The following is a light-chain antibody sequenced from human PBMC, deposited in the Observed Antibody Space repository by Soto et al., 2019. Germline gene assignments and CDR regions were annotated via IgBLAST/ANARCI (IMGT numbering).Light chain of an antibody. J-gene: IGKJ4*01. CDR1: QSVPKDY. V-gene: IGKV3-20*01. Sequence: EIVLTQSPGTLSLSPGERATLSCRASQSVPKDYLAWYQHKPGQAPRLLIHEASSRATGIPDRFSGSGSGTDFTLTISRLEPEDFAVYYCQQCSISPLTFGGGTKVEIK. CDR3: QQCSISPLT. CDR2: EAS.